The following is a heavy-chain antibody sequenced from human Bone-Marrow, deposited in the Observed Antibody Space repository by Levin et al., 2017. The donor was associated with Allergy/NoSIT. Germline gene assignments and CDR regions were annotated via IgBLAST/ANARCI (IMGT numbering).Heavy chain of an antibody. CDR2: IYHSGST. CDR3: ARVPLGYSNAWYYFDY. CDR1: GGSISSSIW. J-gene: IGHJ4*02. V-gene: IGHV4-4*02. Sequence: NPGGSLRLSCAVSGGSISSSIWWSWVRQPPGKGLEWIGEIYHSGSTNYNPSLKSRVTISVDKSKNQFSLNLSSVTAADTAVYYCARVPLGYSNAWYYFDYWGQGILVTVSS. D-gene: IGHD6-19*01.